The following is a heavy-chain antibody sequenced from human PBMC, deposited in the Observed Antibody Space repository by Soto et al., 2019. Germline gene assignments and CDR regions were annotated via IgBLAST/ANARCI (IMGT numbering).Heavy chain of an antibody. CDR3: AKDRGSNYYHYYGMDV. CDR2: ISWNSGSI. D-gene: IGHD6-13*01. V-gene: IGHV3-9*01. CDR1: GFTFDDYA. J-gene: IGHJ6*02. Sequence: GGSLRLSCAASGFTFDDYAMHWVRQAPGKGLEWVSGISWNSGSIGYADSVKGRFTISRDNAKNSLYLQMNSLRAEDTALYYCAKDRGSNYYHYYGMDVWGQGTTVTVSS.